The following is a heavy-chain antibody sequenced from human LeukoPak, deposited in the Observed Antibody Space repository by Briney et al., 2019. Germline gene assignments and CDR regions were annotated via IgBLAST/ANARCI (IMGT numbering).Heavy chain of an antibody. V-gene: IGHV3-33*01. Sequence: GGSLRLSCAASGFTFSSYGMHRVRQAPGKGLEWVAVIWYDGSGKYYADSVKGRFTISRDNSKNTLYLQMSSLRAEDTALYHCTRGGPGDYSNPDYWGQGTLVTVSS. D-gene: IGHD4-11*01. CDR3: TRGGPGDYSNPDY. CDR2: IWYDGSGK. J-gene: IGHJ4*02. CDR1: GFTFSSYG.